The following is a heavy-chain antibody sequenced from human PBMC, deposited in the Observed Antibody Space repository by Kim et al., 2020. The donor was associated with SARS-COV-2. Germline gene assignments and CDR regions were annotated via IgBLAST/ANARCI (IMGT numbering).Heavy chain of an antibody. CDR2: ST. D-gene: IGHD3-16*01. CDR3: AKGGLNYFDY. J-gene: IGHJ4*02. Sequence: STYYADSVKGRFTISRDKSKSMVYLQMNSLRAEDTAVYYCAKGGLNYFDYWGQGTLVTVSS. V-gene: IGHV3-23*01.